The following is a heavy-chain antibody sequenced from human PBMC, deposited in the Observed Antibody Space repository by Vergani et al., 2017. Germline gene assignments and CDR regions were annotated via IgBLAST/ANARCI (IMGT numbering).Heavy chain of an antibody. CDR2: IISSSSTI. Sequence: EVQLVESGGGLVQPGGSLRLSCAASGFTFSSYSMNWVRQAPGKGLEWVSYIISSSSTIYYADSVKGRFTISRDNAKNSLYLQMNSLRAEDTAVYYCARDGKWASSGHDYWGQGTLVTVSS. D-gene: IGHD3-22*01. V-gene: IGHV3-48*04. J-gene: IGHJ4*02. CDR3: ARDGKWASSGHDY. CDR1: GFTFSSYS.